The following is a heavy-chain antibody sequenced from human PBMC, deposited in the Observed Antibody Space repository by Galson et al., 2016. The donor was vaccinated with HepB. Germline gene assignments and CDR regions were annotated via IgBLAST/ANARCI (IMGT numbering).Heavy chain of an antibody. CDR1: GFTFSSYG. CDR2: IWYDGSNK. J-gene: IGHJ6*02. CDR3: ARDNYYYGMDV. V-gene: IGHV3-33*01. Sequence: SLRLSCAASGFTFSSYGMHWVRQAPGKGLEWVAVIWYDGSNKYYADSVKGRFIISRDNSKNTLYLQMNSLRAEDTAVYYCARDNYYYGMDVWGQGTTVTVSS.